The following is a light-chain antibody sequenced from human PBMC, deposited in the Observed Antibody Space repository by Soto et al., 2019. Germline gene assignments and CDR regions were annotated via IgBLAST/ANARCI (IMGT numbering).Light chain of an antibody. V-gene: IGKV1-5*01. CDR2: DAS. CDR1: QSISSW. CDR3: QQYNSYSLT. Sequence: DIQMTQSPSTLSASVGDRVTITCRASQSISSWLAWYQQKPGKAPKLLIYDASSLESGVPSRFSGSGSWTEFTLTISSLQPDDFATYYCQQYNSYSLTSGGGTTVEIK. J-gene: IGKJ4*01.